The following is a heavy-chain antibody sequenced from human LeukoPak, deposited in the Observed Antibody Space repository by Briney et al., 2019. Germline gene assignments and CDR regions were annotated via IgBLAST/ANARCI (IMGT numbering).Heavy chain of an antibody. CDR3: ASDRRIRQGGDAFDI. CDR1: GGTFNSYA. Sequence: GASVKVSCKASGGTFNSYAISWVRQAPGQGLEWMGGIIPIFGTANYAQKFQGRVTITTDEYTSTAYMELSSLRSEDTAVYYCASDRRIRQGGDAFDIWGQGTMVTVSS. J-gene: IGHJ3*02. V-gene: IGHV1-69*05. D-gene: IGHD2-15*01. CDR2: IIPIFGTA.